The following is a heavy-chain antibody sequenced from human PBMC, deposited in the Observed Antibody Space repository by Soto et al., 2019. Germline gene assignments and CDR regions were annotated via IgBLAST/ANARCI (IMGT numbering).Heavy chain of an antibody. CDR3: AHSSLRQQLDFYFDY. CDR1: GFSLSTSGVG. CDR2: IYRDDDK. Sequence: SGPTLVNPTQTLTLTCTFSGFSLSTSGVGVGWIRQPPGKALEWLALIYRDDDKRYSPSLKSRLTITKDTSKNQVVLTMTNMDPVDTATYYCAHSSLRQQLDFYFDYWGQGTLVTVSS. J-gene: IGHJ4*02. D-gene: IGHD6-13*01. V-gene: IGHV2-5*02.